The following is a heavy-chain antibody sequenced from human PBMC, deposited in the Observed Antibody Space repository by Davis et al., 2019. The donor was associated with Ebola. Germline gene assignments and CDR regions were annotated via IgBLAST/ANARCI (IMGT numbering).Heavy chain of an antibody. CDR3: AKDAQLLSRGYYYYYMDV. V-gene: IGHV3-30*04. D-gene: IGHD2-2*01. CDR2: ISYDGSNK. CDR1: GFTFSSYA. Sequence: GGSLRLSCAASGFTFSSYAMHWVRQAPGKGLEWVAVISYDGSNKYYADSVKGRFTISRDNSKNTLYLQMNSLRAEDTAVYYCAKDAQLLSRGYYYYYMDVWGKGTTVTVSS. J-gene: IGHJ6*03.